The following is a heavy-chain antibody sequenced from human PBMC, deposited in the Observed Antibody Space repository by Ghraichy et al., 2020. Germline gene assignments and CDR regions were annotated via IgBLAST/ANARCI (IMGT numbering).Heavy chain of an antibody. CDR3: ARILTTVTTLWGYFDL. Sequence: GGSLRLSCAASGFTVSSNYMSWVRQAPGKGLEWVSVIYSGGSTYYADSVKGRLTIFRDNSKNTLYLQMNSLRAEDTAVYYCARILTTVTTLWGYFDLWGRGTLVTVSS. CDR1: GFTVSSNY. CDR2: IYSGGST. D-gene: IGHD4-11*01. V-gene: IGHV3-53*01. J-gene: IGHJ2*01.